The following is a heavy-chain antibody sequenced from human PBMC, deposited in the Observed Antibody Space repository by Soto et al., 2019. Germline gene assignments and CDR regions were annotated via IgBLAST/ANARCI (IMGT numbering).Heavy chain of an antibody. J-gene: IGHJ3*02. Sequence: QVQLVQSGTEVKKPGASVKVSCKTSGYTFTSYDINWVRQATGQGLEWMGWMNPNSANTAYAQKFQGRVTMTRNTSIITAYMELSSLRSEDTAVYYCARERSSGAFDIWGQGTMVTVSS. CDR3: ARERSSGAFDI. CDR1: GYTFTSYD. CDR2: MNPNSANT. D-gene: IGHD1-26*01. V-gene: IGHV1-8*01.